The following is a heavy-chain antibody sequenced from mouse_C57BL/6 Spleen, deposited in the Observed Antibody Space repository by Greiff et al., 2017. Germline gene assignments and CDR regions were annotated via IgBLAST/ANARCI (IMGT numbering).Heavy chain of an antibody. J-gene: IGHJ4*01. Sequence: QVHVKQSGPELVKPGASVKISCKASGYAFSSSWMNWVKQRPGKGLEWIGRIYPGDGDTNYNGKFKGKATLTADKSSSTAYMQLSSLTSEDSAVYFCARWNYGSSYAMDYWGQGTSVTVSS. CDR2: IYPGDGDT. V-gene: IGHV1-82*01. CDR3: ARWNYGSSYAMDY. D-gene: IGHD1-1*01. CDR1: GYAFSSSW.